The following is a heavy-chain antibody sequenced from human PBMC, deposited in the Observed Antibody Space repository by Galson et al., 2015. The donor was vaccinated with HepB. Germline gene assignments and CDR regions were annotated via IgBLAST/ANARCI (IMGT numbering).Heavy chain of an antibody. D-gene: IGHD5-12*01. V-gene: IGHV1-69*02. CDR2: IIPILGIA. CDR1: GGTFSSYT. J-gene: IGHJ3*02. Sequence: SCKASGGTFSSYTISWVRQAPGQGLEWMGRIIPILGIANYAQKFQGRVTITADKSTSTAYMELSSLRSEDTAVYYCARIVATPQGAFDIWGQGTMVTVS. CDR3: ARIVATPQGAFDI.